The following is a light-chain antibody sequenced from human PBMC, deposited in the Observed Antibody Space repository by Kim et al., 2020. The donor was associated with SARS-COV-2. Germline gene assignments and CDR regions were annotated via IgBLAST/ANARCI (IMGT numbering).Light chain of an antibody. J-gene: IGLJ3*02. CDR2: KNN. CDR3: QSYDGTNPWV. Sequence: KSVVISCTRSGGSIASNDVQWYRQRPGSAPTSSIYKNNQRPSGVPDRFSGSIDSSSNSASRTIAGLKTEDEADYYCQSYDGTNPWVFGGGTKVTVL. CDR1: GGSIASND. V-gene: IGLV6-57*03.